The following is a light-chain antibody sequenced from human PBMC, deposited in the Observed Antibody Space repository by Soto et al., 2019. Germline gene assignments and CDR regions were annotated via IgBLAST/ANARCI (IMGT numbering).Light chain of an antibody. CDR2: LGS. CDR1: QSLLHSNGNIY. J-gene: IGKJ1*01. CDR3: MQAVQAPRT. Sequence: DIVLSQSPLSLPVTPGEPASISCRSSQSLLHSNGNIYLDWYLQKPGQSPQLLIYLGSIRASGVHDRFSGSGSGTDFTLKITRVEAEDVGVYYCMQAVQAPRTFGQGTKVEIK. V-gene: IGKV2-28*01.